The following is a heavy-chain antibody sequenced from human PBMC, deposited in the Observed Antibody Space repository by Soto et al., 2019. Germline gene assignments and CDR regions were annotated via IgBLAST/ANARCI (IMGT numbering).Heavy chain of an antibody. D-gene: IGHD3-3*01. J-gene: IGHJ4*02. Sequence: QVQLQESGPGLVKPSQTLSLTCTVSGGSISSGDYYWSWIRQPPGKGLEWIGYIYYSGSTYYNPSLKSRVTISVDTSKNQFSLKLSSVTAADTAVYYCARGGADFWSGYFSVGSYFDYWGQGTLVTVSS. CDR2: IYYSGST. CDR3: ARGGADFWSGYFSVGSYFDY. CDR1: GGSISSGDYY. V-gene: IGHV4-30-4*01.